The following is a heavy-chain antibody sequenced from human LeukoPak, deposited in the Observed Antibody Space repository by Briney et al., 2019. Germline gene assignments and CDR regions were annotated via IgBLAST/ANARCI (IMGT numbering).Heavy chain of an antibody. Sequence: SVKVSCKASGGTFSSYAISWVRQAPGQGLEWMGGIIPIFGTANYAQKFQGRVTITTDESTSTAYMELSSLRSEDTAVYYCAAAGGIFGVVIHFDYWGQGALVTVSS. V-gene: IGHV1-69*05. CDR3: AAAGGIFGVVIHFDY. D-gene: IGHD3-3*01. J-gene: IGHJ4*02. CDR2: IIPIFGTA. CDR1: GGTFSSYA.